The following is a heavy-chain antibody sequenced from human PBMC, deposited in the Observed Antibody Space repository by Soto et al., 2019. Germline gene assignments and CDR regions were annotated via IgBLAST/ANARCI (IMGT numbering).Heavy chain of an antibody. Sequence: EVQLVESGGGLIQPGGSLRLSCAASGFTVSNNFLSWVRQAPGKGLQWVSLIYSGGSTYYADSVKGRFTISRDNSKNTIYLQMNSLRAEDTAVYYCARGRFYYDSSGLHNDAFDILGQGTMVTVSS. J-gene: IGHJ3*02. D-gene: IGHD3-22*01. CDR2: IYSGGST. CDR1: GFTVSNNF. CDR3: ARGRFYYDSSGLHNDAFDI. V-gene: IGHV3-53*01.